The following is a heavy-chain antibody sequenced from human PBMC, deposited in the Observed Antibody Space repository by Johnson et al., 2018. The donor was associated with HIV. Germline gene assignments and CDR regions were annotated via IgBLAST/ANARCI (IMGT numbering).Heavy chain of an antibody. V-gene: IGHV3-74*02. CDR1: GFTVSSNY. CDR3: TRVSSTSWALDI. J-gene: IGHJ3*02. D-gene: IGHD2-15*01. Sequence: VQLVESGGGLVQPGGSLRLSCAASGFTVSSNYMSWVRQAPGKGLEWVSRINSDGSSTRYADSVKGRFTISRDNAKNSLYLQMNSLRGDDTAVYYCTRVSSTSWALDIWGQGTLVTVSS. CDR2: INSDGSST.